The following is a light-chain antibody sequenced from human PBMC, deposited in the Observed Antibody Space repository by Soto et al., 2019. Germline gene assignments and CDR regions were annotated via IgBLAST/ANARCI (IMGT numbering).Light chain of an antibody. CDR1: SGHNSYA. J-gene: IGLJ3*02. CDR3: QTWSTDIRV. CDR2: VNSDGSH. V-gene: IGLV4-69*01. Sequence: QSVLTQSPSASASLGASVKLTCTLSSGHNSYAIAWHQQQPEKGPRYLMKVNSDGSHSKGDGIPYRFSGSSSGAERYLTISSLQSEDEADYYCQTWSTDIRVFGGGTKVTVL.